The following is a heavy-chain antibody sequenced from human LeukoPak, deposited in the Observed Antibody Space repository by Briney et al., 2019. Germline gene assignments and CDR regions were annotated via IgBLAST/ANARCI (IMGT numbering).Heavy chain of an antibody. CDR2: INTDGTTT. J-gene: IGHJ4*02. CDR3: ARGAPGDY. V-gene: IGHV3-74*01. CDR1: GFTFSTYW. Sequence: GGSLRLSCAASGFTFSTYWMHWVRQAPGKELVWVSRINTDGTTTTYADSVKGRFTISRDNAKNTLYLQMNSLRAEDTAVYFCARGAPGDYWGQGTLVTVSS. D-gene: IGHD2-2*01.